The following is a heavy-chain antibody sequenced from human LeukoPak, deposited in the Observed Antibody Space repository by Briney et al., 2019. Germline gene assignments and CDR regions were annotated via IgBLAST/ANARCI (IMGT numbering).Heavy chain of an antibody. D-gene: IGHD2-2*01. J-gene: IGHJ4*02. CDR3: ARGCSSTSCHSLFDY. Sequence: ASVKVFCKASGYTFTGYYMHWVRQAPGQGLEWMGRINPNSGGTNYAQKFQGRVTMTRDTSISTAYMELSRLRSDDTAVYYCARGCSSTSCHSLFDYWGQGTLVTVSS. CDR2: INPNSGGT. V-gene: IGHV1-2*06. CDR1: GYTFTGYY.